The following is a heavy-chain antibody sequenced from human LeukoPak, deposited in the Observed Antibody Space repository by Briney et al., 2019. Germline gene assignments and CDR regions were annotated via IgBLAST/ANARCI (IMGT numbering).Heavy chain of an antibody. Sequence: PETLSLTCTVSGGSISSYYWSWIRQPPGKGLEWIGYIYYSGSTNYNPSLKSRVTISVDTSKNQFSLKLSSVTAADTAVYYCARVPYYYDSSGYWVWFDPWGQGTLVTVSS. CDR3: ARVPYYYDSSGYWVWFDP. D-gene: IGHD3-22*01. CDR2: IYYSGST. CDR1: GGSISSYY. V-gene: IGHV4-59*01. J-gene: IGHJ5*02.